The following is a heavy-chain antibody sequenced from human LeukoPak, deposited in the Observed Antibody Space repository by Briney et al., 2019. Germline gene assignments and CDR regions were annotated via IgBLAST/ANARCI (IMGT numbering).Heavy chain of an antibody. CDR1: GGSISSLNYH. Sequence: PSETLSLTCTVSGGSISSLNYHWTWIRQPAGKGLELIGRIYTSGSTNYSPSFKSRVTISIDTSKNQFSLKLSSATAADTAVYYCARDPGGSGPASWGPGTLVTVSS. V-gene: IGHV4-61*02. D-gene: IGHD6-19*01. CDR2: IYTSGST. CDR3: ARDPGGSGPAS. J-gene: IGHJ5*02.